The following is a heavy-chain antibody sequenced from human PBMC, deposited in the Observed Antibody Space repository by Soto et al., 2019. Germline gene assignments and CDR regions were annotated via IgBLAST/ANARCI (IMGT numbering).Heavy chain of an antibody. Sequence: GSLRLSCAASGFTFSSYAMSWVRQAPGKGLEWVSAISGSGGSTYYADSVKGRFTISRDNSKNTLYLQMNSLRAEDTAVYYCAKYRGAGYCSGGSCPGGYWGQGTLVTVSS. V-gene: IGHV3-23*01. D-gene: IGHD2-15*01. CDR2: ISGSGGST. CDR1: GFTFSSYA. CDR3: AKYRGAGYCSGGSCPGGY. J-gene: IGHJ4*02.